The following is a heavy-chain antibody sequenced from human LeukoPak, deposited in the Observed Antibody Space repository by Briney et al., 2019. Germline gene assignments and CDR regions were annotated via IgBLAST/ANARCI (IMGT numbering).Heavy chain of an antibody. CDR1: GFTFSDYY. CDR3: ARGSSSWSWDY. Sequence: PGGSPRLSCAASGFTFSDYYMSWIRQAPGKGLEWVSYISSSGSTIYYADSVKGRFTISRDNAKNSLDLQMNSLGAEDTAVYYCARGSSSWSWDYWGQGTLVTVSS. J-gene: IGHJ4*02. CDR2: ISSSGSTI. D-gene: IGHD6-13*01. V-gene: IGHV3-11*01.